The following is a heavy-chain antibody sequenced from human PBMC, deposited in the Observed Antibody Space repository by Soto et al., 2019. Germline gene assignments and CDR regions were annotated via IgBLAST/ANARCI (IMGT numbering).Heavy chain of an antibody. Sequence: QPGGSLRLSCAASGLTFSSNWMSWVRQAPGRGLECVANIKQDGSERYYVDSVRGRFTISRDNAENSLYLQMNSLRAEDTAVYYCARDGYSAGFDIWGHGIMVTVSS. V-gene: IGHV3-7*01. D-gene: IGHD5-18*01. J-gene: IGHJ3*02. CDR3: ARDGYSAGFDI. CDR2: IKQDGSER. CDR1: GLTFSSNW.